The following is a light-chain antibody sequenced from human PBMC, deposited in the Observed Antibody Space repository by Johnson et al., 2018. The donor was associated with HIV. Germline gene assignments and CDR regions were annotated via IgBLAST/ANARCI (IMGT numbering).Light chain of an antibody. CDR3: GTWDSSLSAVYV. J-gene: IGLJ1*01. CDR1: SSNIGNNY. V-gene: IGLV1-51*01. Sequence: QAVLTQPPSVSAAPGQKVTISCSGSSSNIGNNYVSWYQQLPGTAPKLLIYDNNKRHSGITDRFSGSKSGTSATLGITGLQTGDEADYYCGTWDSSLSAVYVFGTGTKVTVL. CDR2: DNN.